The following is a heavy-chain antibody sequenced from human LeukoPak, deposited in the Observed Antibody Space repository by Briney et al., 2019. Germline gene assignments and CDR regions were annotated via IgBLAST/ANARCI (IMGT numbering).Heavy chain of an antibody. J-gene: IGHJ4*02. V-gene: IGHV4-4*02. D-gene: IGHD1-26*01. CDR1: GGSISSTNW. Sequence: SETLSLTCGVSGGSISSTNWWSWVRQPPGQRLEWIGEISLTGETNYNPSLNGRVTMSLDKSRNQLSLKLTSVTAADTAIYYCSRESGAFCPFGYWGQGTLVIVPP. CDR3: SRESGAFCPFGY. CDR2: ISLTGET.